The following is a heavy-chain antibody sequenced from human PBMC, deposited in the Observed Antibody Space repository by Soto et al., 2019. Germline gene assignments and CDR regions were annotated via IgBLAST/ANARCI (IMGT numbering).Heavy chain of an antibody. J-gene: IGHJ4*02. CDR1: GYTFTSYA. V-gene: IGHV1-3*05. CDR2: INAGNGNT. CDR3: ARAVAVPADFDY. D-gene: IGHD6-19*01. Sequence: QVQLVQSGAEEKKPGASVKVSCKASGYTFTSYAMHWVRQAPGQRLEWMGWINAGNGNTKYSQKFQGRVTITRDTSARTAYMAQSSLRSEDTAVYYCARAVAVPADFDYWGQGTLVTVS.